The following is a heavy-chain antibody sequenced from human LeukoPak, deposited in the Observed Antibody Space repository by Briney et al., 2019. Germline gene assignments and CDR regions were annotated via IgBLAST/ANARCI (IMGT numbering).Heavy chain of an antibody. CDR3: ARDPSIVGAMSFDY. Sequence: GSLRLSCAASGFTFRSFAMQWVRQAPGQGLGWVGVISYDGSNKYYADSVKGRFTISRDNSKNTLYLQMNSLRAEDTAVYYCARDPSIVGAMSFDYWGQGTLVTVSS. J-gene: IGHJ4*02. CDR1: GFTFRSFA. V-gene: IGHV3-30*04. CDR2: ISYDGSNK. D-gene: IGHD1-26*01.